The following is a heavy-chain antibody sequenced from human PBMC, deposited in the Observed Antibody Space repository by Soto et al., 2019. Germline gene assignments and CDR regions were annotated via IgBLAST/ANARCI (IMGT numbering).Heavy chain of an antibody. D-gene: IGHD3-10*02. CDR1: GFTFISYA. Sequence: GGYLRLSCAASGFTFISYAMSWIRQAPGKGLEWVSVISSSGGSIYYSDSVKGRFAISRDTCKNTLYLQWNSLRAGCTAVYYCATYVNAIFRVLNYFDISGQATLGT. V-gene: IGHV3-23*01. CDR2: ISSSGGSI. J-gene: IGHJ3*02. CDR3: ATYVNAIFRVLNYFDI.